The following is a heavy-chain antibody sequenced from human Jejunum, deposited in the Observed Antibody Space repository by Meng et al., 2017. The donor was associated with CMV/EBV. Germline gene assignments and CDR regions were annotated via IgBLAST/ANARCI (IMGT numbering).Heavy chain of an antibody. CDR3: VRHIPTGAGPFDP. V-gene: IGHV5-51*01. CDR1: GYSFISYW. D-gene: IGHD1-1*01. CDR2: IYPRDSDT. J-gene: IGHJ5*02. Sequence: ASGYSFISYWIGWVRQMPGKGLEWMGIIYPRDSDTRYSPSFQGQVTISADKSISTAYLQWSSLKASDTAVYYCVRHIPTGAGPFDPWGQGTLVTVSS.